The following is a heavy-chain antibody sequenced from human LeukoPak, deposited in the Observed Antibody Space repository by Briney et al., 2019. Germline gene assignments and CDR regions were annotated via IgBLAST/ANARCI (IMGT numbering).Heavy chain of an antibody. V-gene: IGHV3-23*01. Sequence: GGSLRLSCAASGFTFSSYAMSRVRQAPGKGLEWVSAISGSGGSTYYADSVKGRFTISRDNSKNTLYLQMNSLRAEDTAVYYGANRGYSGYDSYWGQGTLVTVSS. D-gene: IGHD5-12*01. CDR1: GFTFSSYA. J-gene: IGHJ4*02. CDR3: ANRGYSGYDSY. CDR2: ISGSGGST.